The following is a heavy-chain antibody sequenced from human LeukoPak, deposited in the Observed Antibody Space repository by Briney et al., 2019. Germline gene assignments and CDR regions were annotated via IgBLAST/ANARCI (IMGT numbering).Heavy chain of an antibody. CDR3: AREGAPQLSSYFDH. D-gene: IGHD1-1*01. Sequence: GASVHLSCKASGYTLTAYYLHWGRQASGQELGQMEWNNPNTGGTNFAQRFQGRVTMTRDTSINTAYMELSSLRSDDTAMYYCAREGAPQLSSYFDHWGQGTLVTVSS. V-gene: IGHV1-2*02. CDR2: NNPNTGGT. J-gene: IGHJ4*02. CDR1: GYTLTAYY.